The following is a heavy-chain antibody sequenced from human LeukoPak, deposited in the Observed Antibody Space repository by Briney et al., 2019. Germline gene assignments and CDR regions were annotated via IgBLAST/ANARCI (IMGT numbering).Heavy chain of an antibody. CDR3: AVEGMATLDAFDM. CDR1: GGTFSSYT. Sequence: SVTVSCMASGGTFSSYTISWVRQAPGQGLEWMGRIISILGIANYAQKFQGRVTLTADKSTSTAYMELSSLRSEDTAVYYCAVEGMATLDAFDMWGERTMLTVSS. CDR2: IISILGIA. J-gene: IGHJ3*02. D-gene: IGHD5-24*01. V-gene: IGHV1-69*02.